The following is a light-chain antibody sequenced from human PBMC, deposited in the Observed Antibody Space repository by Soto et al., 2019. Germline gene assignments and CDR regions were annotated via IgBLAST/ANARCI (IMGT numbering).Light chain of an antibody. V-gene: IGKV1-39*01. Sequence: DIQMTQSPSSLSASVGARVTITCRASQSISEYLSCYQQKPGKAPKLLIYSISTLQRGVPSKFIGSGAGTDFTLTISSLQPEDFETYYCRQSYTTPWTFGQGTKVEIK. CDR3: RQSYTTPWT. CDR1: QSISEY. CDR2: SIS. J-gene: IGKJ1*01.